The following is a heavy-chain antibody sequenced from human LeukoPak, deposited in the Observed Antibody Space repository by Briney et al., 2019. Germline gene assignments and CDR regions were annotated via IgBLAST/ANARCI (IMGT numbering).Heavy chain of an antibody. V-gene: IGHV1-24*01. D-gene: IGHD2-15*01. J-gene: IGHJ3*02. CDR1: GYTFTSYY. Sequence: ASVKVSCKASGYTFTSYYTHWVRQAPGKGLEWMGGFDPEEGETIYAQKFQGRVTMTEDTSTDTAYMELSSLRSEDTAVYYCATALPGSQLEVVVATIDAFDIWGQGTMVTVSS. CDR2: FDPEEGET. CDR3: ATALPGSQLEVVVATIDAFDI.